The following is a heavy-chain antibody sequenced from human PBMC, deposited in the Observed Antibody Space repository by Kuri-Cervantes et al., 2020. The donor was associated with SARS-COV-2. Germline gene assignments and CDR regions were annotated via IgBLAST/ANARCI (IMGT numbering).Heavy chain of an antibody. J-gene: IGHJ6*02. CDR3: ARAAPGMDV. V-gene: IGHV3-21*01. CDR2: ISSSSSYI. Sequence: GESLKISCAASGFTFSSYSMNWVRQAPGKGLEWVSSISSSSSYIYYADSVKGRFTISRDNAKNSLYLQMNSLRDEDTAVYYCARAAPGMDVWGQGTTVTVSS. CDR1: GFTFSSYS.